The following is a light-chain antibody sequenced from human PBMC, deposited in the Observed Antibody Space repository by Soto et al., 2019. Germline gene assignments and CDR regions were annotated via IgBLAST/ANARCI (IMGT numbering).Light chain of an antibody. CDR3: KSYAGSNTYV. CDR2: EVV. J-gene: IGLJ1*01. Sequence: QSVLTQPPSASGSPGQSVTISCTGTKNVIGVYDFVSWYQHHPGKAPRLIIYEVVQRPSGVPDRFSGSKSGNTASLTVSGLQAADEADYFCKSYAGSNTYVFGSGTKCTVL. V-gene: IGLV2-8*01. CDR1: KNVIGVYDF.